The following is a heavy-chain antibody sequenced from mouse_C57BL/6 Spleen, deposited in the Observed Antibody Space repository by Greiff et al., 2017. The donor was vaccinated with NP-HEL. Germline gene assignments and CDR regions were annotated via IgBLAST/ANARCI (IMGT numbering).Heavy chain of an antibody. CDR1: GYTFTSYW. V-gene: IGHV1-64*01. D-gene: IGHD1-1*01. CDR2: IHPNSGST. CDR3: ASYYYCSSWYFDV. J-gene: IGHJ1*03. Sequence: QVQLQQPGAELVKPGASVKLSCKASGYTFTSYWMHWVKQRPGQGLEWIGMIHPNSGSTNYNEKFKSKATLTVDKSSSTAYMQLSSLTSEYSAVYFCASYYYCSSWYFDVWGTGPTVTVSS.